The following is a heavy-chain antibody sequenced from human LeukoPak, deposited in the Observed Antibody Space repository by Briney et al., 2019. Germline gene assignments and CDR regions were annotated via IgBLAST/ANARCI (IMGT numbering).Heavy chain of an antibody. Sequence: SETLSLTCTVSGGSISSYYWSWNRQPPGKGLEWIGYIYYSGSTNYNPSLKSRVTISVDTSKNQFSLKLSSVTAADTAVYYCARGSFDGYNWNWFDPWGQGTLVTVSS. CDR3: ARGSFDGYNWNWFDP. D-gene: IGHD5-24*01. V-gene: IGHV4-59*01. CDR1: GGSISSYY. CDR2: IYYSGST. J-gene: IGHJ5*02.